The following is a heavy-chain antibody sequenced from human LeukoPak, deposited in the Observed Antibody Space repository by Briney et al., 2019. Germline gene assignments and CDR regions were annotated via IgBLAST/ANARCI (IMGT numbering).Heavy chain of an antibody. CDR2: IYYSGTT. CDR1: GDSISSSNYY. V-gene: IGHV4-39*01. Sequence: SETLSLTCTVSGDSISSSNYYWDWIRQPPGKGLEWIGSIYYSGTTDYNPSLKSRVTISVDTSKSQFSLRLTSVTAADTAVYYCASVYDSSGYYPFWGQGTLVTVSS. CDR3: ASVYDSSGYYPF. D-gene: IGHD3-22*01. J-gene: IGHJ4*02.